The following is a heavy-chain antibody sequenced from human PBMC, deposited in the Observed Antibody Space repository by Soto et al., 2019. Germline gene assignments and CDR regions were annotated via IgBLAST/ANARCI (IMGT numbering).Heavy chain of an antibody. CDR1: GFTFTNFA. J-gene: IGHJ4*02. CDR2: ILGTGVTT. CDR3: ARGMSTHDY. V-gene: IGHV3-23*01. Sequence: LRLSCAVSGFTFTNFAMTWVRQAPGKGLEWVSTILGTGVTTYYGDSVKGRFTISRDNSENTLYLQMNSLRVEDTALYYCARGMSTHDYWGQGTLVTVSS.